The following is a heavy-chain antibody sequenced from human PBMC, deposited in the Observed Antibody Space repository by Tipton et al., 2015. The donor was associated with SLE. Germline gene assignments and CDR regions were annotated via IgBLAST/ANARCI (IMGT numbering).Heavy chain of an antibody. V-gene: IGHV4-34*01. D-gene: IGHD5-12*01. J-gene: IGHJ4*02. Sequence: TLSLTCAVYGGSFSGHQWSWIRQPPGKGLEWIGEINHSGGANYSPALKSRVTMSVDTSKNQFSLKLNSVTAADTAVYYCASGRDIVATIDYWGQGNLVTVSS. CDR3: ASGRDIVATIDY. CDR1: GGSFSGHQ. CDR2: INHSGGA.